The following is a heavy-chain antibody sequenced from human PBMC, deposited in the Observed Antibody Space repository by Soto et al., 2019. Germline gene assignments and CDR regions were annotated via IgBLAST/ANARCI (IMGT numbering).Heavy chain of an antibody. J-gene: IGHJ6*03. V-gene: IGHV3-15*01. CDR1: GFTFSNAW. Sequence: EVQLVESGGGLVKPGGSLRLSCAASGFTFSNAWMSWVRQAPGKGLEWVGRIKSKTDGGTTDYAAPVKGRFTISRDDSKNTLYLQMNSLKTEDTAVYYCTTDRYCGGDCFSPYYDMVVWGKGTTVTVSS. CDR2: IKSKTDGGTT. CDR3: TTDRYCGGDCFSPYYDMVV. D-gene: IGHD2-21*01.